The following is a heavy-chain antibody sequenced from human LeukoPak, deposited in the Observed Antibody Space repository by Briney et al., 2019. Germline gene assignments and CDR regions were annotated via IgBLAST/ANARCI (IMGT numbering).Heavy chain of an antibody. V-gene: IGHV3-74*01. CDR3: ARDLFQGSGSLNY. CDR1: GFSFSVYW. D-gene: IGHD3-10*01. CDR2: IKTDGSIT. Sequence: GGSLRLSCAASGFSFSVYWMHWVRQAPGKGPVWVSRIKTDGSITDYADFVKGRFTISRDNAKNSLYLQMNSLRAEDTAVYYCARDLFQGSGSLNYWGQGTLVTVSS. J-gene: IGHJ4*02.